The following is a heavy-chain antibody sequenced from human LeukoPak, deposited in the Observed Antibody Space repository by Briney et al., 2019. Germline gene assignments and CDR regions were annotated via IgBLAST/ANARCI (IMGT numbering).Heavy chain of an antibody. D-gene: IGHD2-2*01. V-gene: IGHV3-15*01. J-gene: IGHJ4*02. CDR3: TTLGYCSSTSCLEVGY. CDR1: GFTFNDYV. CDR2: IKSKTDGGTT. Sequence: PGGSLRLSCAASGFTFNDYVMSWVRQAPGKGLEWVGRIKSKTDGGTTDYAAPVKGRFTNSRDDSKNTLYLQMKSLKTEDTAVYYCTTLGYCSSTSCLEVGYWGQGTLVTVSS.